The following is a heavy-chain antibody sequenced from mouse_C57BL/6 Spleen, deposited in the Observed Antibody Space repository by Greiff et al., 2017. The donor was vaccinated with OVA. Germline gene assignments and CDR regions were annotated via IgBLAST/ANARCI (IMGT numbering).Heavy chain of an antibody. CDR2: IHPSDSDT. Sequence: QVQLQQPGAELVKPGASVKVSCKASGYTFTSYWMHWVKQRPGQGLEWIGRIHPSDSDTNYNQKFKGKATLTVDKSSSTAYMQLSSLTSEDSAVYYCAMGRQLDYFDYWGQGTTLTVSS. J-gene: IGHJ2*01. CDR1: GYTFTSYW. V-gene: IGHV1-74*01. D-gene: IGHD3-2*01. CDR3: AMGRQLDYFDY.